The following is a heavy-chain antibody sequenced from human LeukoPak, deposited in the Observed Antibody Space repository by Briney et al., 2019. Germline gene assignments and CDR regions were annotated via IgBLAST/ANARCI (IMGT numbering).Heavy chain of an antibody. D-gene: IGHD2-8*02. J-gene: IGHJ4*02. CDR2: IYSNGSI. V-gene: IGHV4-59*08. CDR1: VDSVSSKS. Sequence: PSETLSLTCTVSVDSVSSKSWSSVRQPPGKGLELVGAIYSNGSINDSPSFESRGTGSVDATKNQFSLKVGSVTAADTAVYYWARLLVSPGVGAFYFGYWGQGTLVTVSS. CDR3: ARLLVSPGVGAFYFGY.